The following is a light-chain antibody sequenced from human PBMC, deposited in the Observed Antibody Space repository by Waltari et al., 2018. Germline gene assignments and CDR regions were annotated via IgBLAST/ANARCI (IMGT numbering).Light chain of an antibody. CDR3: QLRSNRPPYA. Sequence: EIVLTQSPATLSLSPGQRATPSCRASQSVGRSLGWYQQKVGQAPRLLIFDASNRATGVPARFSGSGSGIEFTLTISRLEPDDFAVYYCQLRSNRPPYAFGQGTKLEMK. V-gene: IGKV3-11*01. CDR2: DAS. CDR1: QSVGRS. J-gene: IGKJ2*01.